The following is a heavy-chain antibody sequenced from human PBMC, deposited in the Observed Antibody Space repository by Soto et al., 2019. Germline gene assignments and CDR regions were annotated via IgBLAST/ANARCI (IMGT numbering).Heavy chain of an antibody. J-gene: IGHJ4*02. CDR3: XXXXXXXXFGAVY. D-gene: IGHD3-10*01. V-gene: IGHV1-69*01. CDR1: GGGNLRDYR. CDR2: IIPKXGSA. Sequence: QVQLVQSGAEVKEPGSSVKVSCKASGGGNLRDYRTTWVRRAPGQGLEWMGGIIPKXGSANYAQKFQGRVTITADESTXXXXXXXXXXXXXXXXXXXXXXXXXXXXFGAVYWGQGTPVTVSS.